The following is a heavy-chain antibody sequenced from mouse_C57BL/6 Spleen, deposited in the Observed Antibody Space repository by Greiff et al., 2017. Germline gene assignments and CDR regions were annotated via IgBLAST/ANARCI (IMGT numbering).Heavy chain of an antibody. J-gene: IGHJ4*01. V-gene: IGHV1-66*01. CDR3: ARYYSAMDY. CDR2: IYPGSGNT. Sequence: QVHVKQSGPELVKPGASVKISCKASGYSFTSYYIHWVKQRPGQGLEWIGWIYPGSGNTKYNEKFKGKATLTADTSSSTAYMQLSSLTSEDSAVYYCARYYSAMDYWGQGTSVTVSS. D-gene: IGHD2-12*01. CDR1: GYSFTSYY.